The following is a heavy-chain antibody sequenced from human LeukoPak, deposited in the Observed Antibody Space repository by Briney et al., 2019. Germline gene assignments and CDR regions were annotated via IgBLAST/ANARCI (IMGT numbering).Heavy chain of an antibody. CDR2: ISGSGGST. D-gene: IGHD1-7*01. Sequence: PGGSLRLSCAASGFTFSSYAMSWVRQAPGKGLEWVSAISGSGGSTYYADSEKGRFTISRDNSKNTLYLQMNSLRAEDTAVYYCAKDHHNWNYHWFDPWGQGTLVTVSS. V-gene: IGHV3-23*01. CDR3: AKDHHNWNYHWFDP. J-gene: IGHJ5*02. CDR1: GFTFSSYA.